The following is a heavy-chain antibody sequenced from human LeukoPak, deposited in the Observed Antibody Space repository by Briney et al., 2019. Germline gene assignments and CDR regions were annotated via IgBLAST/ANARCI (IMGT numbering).Heavy chain of an antibody. CDR1: GGSISNYY. D-gene: IGHD1-26*01. Sequence: SETLSLTCTVSGGSISNYYWSCLRQPAGKGLEWIGRISTSGTTNYDPSLKSRVTMSVDTSKNQFSLKLTSVTAADTAVYYSARGATINPLIFDYWGLGTLVTVSS. CDR3: ARGATINPLIFDY. J-gene: IGHJ4*02. V-gene: IGHV4-4*07. CDR2: ISTSGTT.